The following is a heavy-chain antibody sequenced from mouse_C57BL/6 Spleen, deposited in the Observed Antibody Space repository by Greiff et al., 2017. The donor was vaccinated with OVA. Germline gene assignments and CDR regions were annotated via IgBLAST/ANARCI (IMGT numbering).Heavy chain of an antibody. CDR2: SRNKANDYTT. D-gene: IGHD2-4*01. J-gene: IGHJ1*03. V-gene: IGHV7-1*01. CDR3: ARDLYYDYDELYFDV. CDR1: GFTFSDFY. Sequence: EVKLMESGGGLVQSGRSLRLSCATSGFTFSDFYMEWVRQAPGKGLEWIAASRNKANDYTTEYSASVKGRFIVSRDTSQSILYLQMNALRAEDTAIYYCARDLYYDYDELYFDVWGTGTTVTVSS.